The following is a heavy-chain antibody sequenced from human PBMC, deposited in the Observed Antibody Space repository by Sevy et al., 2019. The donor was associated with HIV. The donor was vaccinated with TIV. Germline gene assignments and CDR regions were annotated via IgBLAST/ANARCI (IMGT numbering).Heavy chain of an antibody. J-gene: IGHJ5*02. CDR2: ISDSGGNT. CDR3: AKDPPTHNYYGSSGYFDN. Sequence: GGSLRLSCAASGFTFSSYAMSWVRQAPEKGLEWVSVISDSGGNTYYADSVKGRFTISRDNSRNTLYLQRNSLRAEDTAVYYCAKDPPTHNYYGSSGYFDNWGQGTLVTVSS. D-gene: IGHD3-22*01. V-gene: IGHV3-23*01. CDR1: GFTFSSYA.